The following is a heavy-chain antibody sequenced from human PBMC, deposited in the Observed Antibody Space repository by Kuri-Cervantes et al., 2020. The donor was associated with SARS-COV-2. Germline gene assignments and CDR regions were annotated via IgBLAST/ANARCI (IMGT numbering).Heavy chain of an antibody. Sequence: GESLKISCEASGFIFSNYWMSWVRQAPGKGLEWVANIKQDGSEEFYVDSVKGRFTVSRDNSKNTLYLQMNSLRAEDTAVYYCAGTKWGKTYFDYWGQGTLVTVSS. CDR2: IKQDGSEE. J-gene: IGHJ4*02. D-gene: IGHD7-27*01. V-gene: IGHV3-7*01. CDR1: GFIFSNYW. CDR3: AGTKWGKTYFDY.